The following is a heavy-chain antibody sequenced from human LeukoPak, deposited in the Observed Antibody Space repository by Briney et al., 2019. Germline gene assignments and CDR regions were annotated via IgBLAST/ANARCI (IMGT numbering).Heavy chain of an antibody. CDR3: ARGLVAARFSSFDY. J-gene: IGHJ4*02. D-gene: IGHD2-2*01. Sequence: MTSETLSLTCTVSGGSIGSGTYYWGWIRQSPGKGLEWIGSIFYSGSTNYNPSLKSRVTISVDTSKNQFSLKLSSVTAADTAVYYCARGLVAARFSSFDYWGQGTLVTVSS. V-gene: IGHV4-39*07. CDR1: GGSIGSGTYY. CDR2: IFYSGST.